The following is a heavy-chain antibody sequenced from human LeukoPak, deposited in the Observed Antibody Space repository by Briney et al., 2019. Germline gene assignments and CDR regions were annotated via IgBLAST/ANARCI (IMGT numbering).Heavy chain of an antibody. D-gene: IGHD4-17*01. Sequence: GGSLRLSCAASGFTFSSYWMSWVRQAPGKGLEWVANIKQDGSEKYYVDSVKGRFTISRDNAKNSLYLQMNSLRAEDTAVYYCARDDYGDYGILAYWGQGTLVTVSS. CDR3: ARDDYGDYGILAY. V-gene: IGHV3-7*01. J-gene: IGHJ4*02. CDR1: GFTFSSYW. CDR2: IKQDGSEK.